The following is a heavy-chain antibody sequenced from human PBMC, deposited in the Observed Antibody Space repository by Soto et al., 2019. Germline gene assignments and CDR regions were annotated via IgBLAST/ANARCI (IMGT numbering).Heavy chain of an antibody. V-gene: IGHV3-74*01. CDR1: GVTFSNYW. D-gene: IGHD6-19*01. Sequence: PGGSLTLSCGSSGVTFSNYWVHWVRQVPAKGLMWVSRINSDGTTINYADSVEGRFTISRDNAKSTLFLQMNSLRVEDTAVYYCARAGWYRFDYWGQGTLVTVSS. J-gene: IGHJ4*02. CDR2: INSDGTTI. CDR3: ARAGWYRFDY.